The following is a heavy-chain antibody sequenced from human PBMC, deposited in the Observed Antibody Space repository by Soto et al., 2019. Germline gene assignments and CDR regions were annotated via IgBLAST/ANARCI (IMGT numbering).Heavy chain of an antibody. J-gene: IGHJ3*02. V-gene: IGHV3-23*01. CDR1: GFTFSSYA. D-gene: IGHD1-1*01. Sequence: GGSLRLSCAASGFTFSSYAMSWVRQAPGKGLEWVSAISGSGGSTYYADSVKGRFTISRDNSKNTLYLQMNSLRAEDTAVYYCAKDQNWKHAPDDAFYIWGQGTMVTVSS. CDR3: AKDQNWKHAPDDAFYI. CDR2: ISGSGGST.